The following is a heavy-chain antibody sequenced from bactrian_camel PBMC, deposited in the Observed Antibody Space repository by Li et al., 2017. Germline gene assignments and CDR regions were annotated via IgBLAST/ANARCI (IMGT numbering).Heavy chain of an antibody. D-gene: IGHD3*01. CDR3: TAYAVGPFGGPCPTSGADFGY. J-gene: IGHJ6*01. Sequence: VQLVESGGGPVQAGGSLRLSCAASGYIDSRYCVAWFRQAPGNEREGVAAIDSDGTTTYADSVKGRFIISQDNAKNTVFLQMNSLKPEDTAVYYCTAYAVGPFGGPCPTSGADFGYWGQGTQVTVS. CDR2: IDSDGTT. CDR1: GYIDSRYC. V-gene: IGHV3S53*01.